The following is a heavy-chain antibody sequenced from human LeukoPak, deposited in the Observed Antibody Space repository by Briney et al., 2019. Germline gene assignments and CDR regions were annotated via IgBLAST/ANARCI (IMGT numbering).Heavy chain of an antibody. D-gene: IGHD3-22*01. CDR1: GGSISSSNYY. J-gene: IGHJ4*02. CDR3: AREYYYDSSGHFDY. V-gene: IGHV4-39*07. Sequence: PSETLSLTCTVSGGSISSSNYYWGWIRQPPGKGLEWIGKIYHSGSTNYNPSLKSRVTISVDKSKNQFSLKLSSVTAADTAVYYCAREYYYDSSGHFDYWGQGTLVTVSS. CDR2: IYHSGST.